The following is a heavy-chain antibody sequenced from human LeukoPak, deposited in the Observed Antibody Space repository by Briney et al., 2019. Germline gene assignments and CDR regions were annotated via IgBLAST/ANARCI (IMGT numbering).Heavy chain of an antibody. CDR1: GFTFSSYA. V-gene: IGHV3-23*01. CDR2: ISGGGSGT. Sequence: PGGSLRLSYAPSGFTFSSYAMSWVRQAPGKGLEWVAVISGGGSGTYYADSVRGRFTISRDNSKNTVYLQMNSLRAEDTAVYYCAKGRGTTVTSAANYWGQGTLVTVSS. CDR3: AKGRGTTVTSAANY. J-gene: IGHJ4*02. D-gene: IGHD4-17*01.